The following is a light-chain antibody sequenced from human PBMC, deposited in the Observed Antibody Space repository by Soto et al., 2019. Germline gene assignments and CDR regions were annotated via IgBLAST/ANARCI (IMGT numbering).Light chain of an antibody. CDR2: GAS. Sequence: EIVLTQSPGTLSLSPGERATLSCRASQSVSSSYLAWYQQKPGQAPRLLIYGASSRATGIPDRFSGSGSGTDFTLTISRLEPEDFAVYYCQQYYTYSRTFGQGTKVEIK. V-gene: IGKV3-20*01. CDR1: QSVSSSY. J-gene: IGKJ1*01. CDR3: QQYYTYSRT.